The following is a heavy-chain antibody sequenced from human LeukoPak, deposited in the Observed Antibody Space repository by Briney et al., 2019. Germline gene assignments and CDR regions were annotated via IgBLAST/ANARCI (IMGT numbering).Heavy chain of an antibody. CDR3: ARGGDPDY. J-gene: IGHJ4*02. D-gene: IGHD2-21*02. Sequence: GGSLRLSCAASGFTLSNYNLNWVRQAPGKGLEWVSYISTSSGTVFYADSVKGRFTISRDNAKNSLYLQMNSLRAEDTAVYYCARGGDPDYWGQGTLVTVSS. CDR2: ISTSSGTV. V-gene: IGHV3-48*04. CDR1: GFTLSNYN.